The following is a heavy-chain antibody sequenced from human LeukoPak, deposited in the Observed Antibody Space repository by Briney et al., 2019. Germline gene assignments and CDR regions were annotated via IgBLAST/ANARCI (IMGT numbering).Heavy chain of an antibody. Sequence: PGGSLRLSCVASGFTFSSYDMSWVRQAPGKGLEWVSAISGSGGSTYYADSVKGRFTISRDNSKNTLYLQMISLRAEDTAVYYCAKDFYPGGSWDSFDIWGQGTMVTVSS. V-gene: IGHV3-23*01. D-gene: IGHD6-13*01. CDR3: AKDFYPGGSWDSFDI. CDR2: ISGSGGST. CDR1: GFTFSSYD. J-gene: IGHJ3*02.